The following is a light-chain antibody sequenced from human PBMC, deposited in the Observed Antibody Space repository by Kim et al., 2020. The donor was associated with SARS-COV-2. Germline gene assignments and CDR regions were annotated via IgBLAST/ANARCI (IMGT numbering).Light chain of an antibody. CDR2: AAS. CDR3: QQAISFPIT. J-gene: IGKJ5*01. Sequence: DIQRTQSPSSVSASVGDRVTITCRGSQGILHWLAWYQQKPGKAPKLLIYAASNLQSGVPSRFSGSGAGTDFTLTISNLQPEDSATYYCQQAISFPITFGQRTRLEIK. CDR1: QGILHW. V-gene: IGKV1D-12*01.